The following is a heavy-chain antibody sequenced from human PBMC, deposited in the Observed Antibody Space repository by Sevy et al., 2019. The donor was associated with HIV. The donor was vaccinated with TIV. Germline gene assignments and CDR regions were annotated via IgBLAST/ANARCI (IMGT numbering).Heavy chain of an antibody. Sequence: SETLSLTCSVSGAAISSSGYYWGGIRQPPGKGQEWIASIRYSGSTFYNPSLRSRVTISADTSKNQFSLKLNSVTAADTARYYCAGPTLTYSSGWSYYDYWGQGTVVTVSS. V-gene: IGHV4-39*01. D-gene: IGHD6-19*01. J-gene: IGHJ4*02. CDR3: AGPTLTYSSGWSYYDY. CDR2: IRYSGST. CDR1: GAAISSSGYY.